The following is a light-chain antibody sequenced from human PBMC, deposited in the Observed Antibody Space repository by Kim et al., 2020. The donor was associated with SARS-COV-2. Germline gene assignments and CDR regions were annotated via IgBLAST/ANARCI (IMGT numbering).Light chain of an antibody. CDR1: QVVGSF. CDR3: QQHDNWPNT. CDR2: DAS. J-gene: IGKJ4*01. V-gene: IGKV3-11*01. Sequence: LSPEERATLSCRASQVVGSFLAWYQQKPGQAPRLLIYDASNRATGIPTRFSGSGSGTDFTLTISSLEPEDFALYYCQQHDNWPNTFGGGTKVDIK.